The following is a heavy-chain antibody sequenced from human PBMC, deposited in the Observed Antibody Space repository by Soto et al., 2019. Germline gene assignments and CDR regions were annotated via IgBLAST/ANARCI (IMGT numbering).Heavy chain of an antibody. CDR1: GGTISTYA. V-gene: IGHV1-69*12. CDR2: IIPIFRTP. Sequence: VLLVQSGAEVKQPGSSVKVSCKASGGTISTYAITWVRQAPGQGLEWVGGIIPIFRTPNYAQNLQGRVTITADESTSTAYMELSNLRFEDTAVYYCARGDGDNNAFDIWGQGTVVTVSS. CDR3: ARGDGDNNAFDI. J-gene: IGHJ3*02. D-gene: IGHD1-20*01.